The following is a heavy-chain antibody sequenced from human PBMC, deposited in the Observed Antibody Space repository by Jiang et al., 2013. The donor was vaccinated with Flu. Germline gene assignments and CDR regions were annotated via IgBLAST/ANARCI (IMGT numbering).Heavy chain of an antibody. CDR3: ARNFTVTTAPRASYYYGMDV. CDR2: IIPIFGIA. D-gene: IGHD4-17*01. CDR1: GVTFNNYA. V-gene: IGHV1-69*01. Sequence: SGAEVKKPGSSVKVSCKSSGVTFNNYAISWVRQAPGQGLEWMGGIIPIFGIANYAQRFQGRVTITADESTSTAYMELSSLRSEDTAVYYCARNFTVTTAPRASYYYGMDVWGQGTTVTVSS. J-gene: IGHJ6*02.